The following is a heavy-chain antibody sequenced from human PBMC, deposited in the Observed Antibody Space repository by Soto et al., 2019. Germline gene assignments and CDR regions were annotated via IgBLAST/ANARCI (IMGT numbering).Heavy chain of an antibody. CDR1: GGSISSSSYY. V-gene: IGHV4-39*01. CDR2: IYYSGST. Sequence: SEALSLTCTVSGGSISSSSYYWGWIRQPPGKGLEWIGSIYYSGSTYYNPSLKSRVTISVDTSKNQFSLKLSSVTAADTAVYYCARPPPPYCSSTSCHGMDVWGQGTTVTVSS. CDR3: ARPPPPYCSSTSCHGMDV. J-gene: IGHJ6*02. D-gene: IGHD2-2*01.